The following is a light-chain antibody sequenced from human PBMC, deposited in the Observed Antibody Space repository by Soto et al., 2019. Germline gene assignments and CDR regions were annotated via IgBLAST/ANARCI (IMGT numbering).Light chain of an antibody. CDR2: DVS. V-gene: IGLV2-14*01. Sequence: QSALTQPASVSGSPGQSITISCTGTSSDVGGYNYVSWYQQQPGKAPKFMIYDVSNRPSGVSNRFSGSKSGNTASLTISGLQAEDDADYYCCSYTTSNTRQIVFGTG. J-gene: IGLJ1*01. CDR1: SSDVGGYNY. CDR3: CSYTTSNTRQIV.